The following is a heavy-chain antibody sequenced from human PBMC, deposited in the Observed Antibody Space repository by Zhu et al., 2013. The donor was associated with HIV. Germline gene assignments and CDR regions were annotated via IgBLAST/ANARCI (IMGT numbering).Heavy chain of an antibody. J-gene: IGHJ4*02. CDR1: GGTFSNSG. V-gene: IGHV1-69*06. D-gene: IGHD1-26*01. CDR3: ARDRFGVGATTHFDY. CDR2: IIPIFGTA. Sequence: QVQLVQSGAEVKKPGSSVKVACKASGGTFSNSGFSWVRHAPGQGLQWMGGIIPIFGTATYAEKFQGRVTIIADTSTSTVYMELSSLRSDDTAFYYCARDRFGVGATTHFDYWGQGTLVTVSS.